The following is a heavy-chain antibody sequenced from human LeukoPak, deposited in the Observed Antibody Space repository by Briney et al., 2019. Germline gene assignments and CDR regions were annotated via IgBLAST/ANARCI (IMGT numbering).Heavy chain of an antibody. V-gene: IGHV3-30*04. Sequence: GGSLRLSCAASGFTFSSYAMHWARQAPGKGLEWVAVISYDGSNKYYADSVKGRFTISRDNSKNTLYLQMNSLRAEDTAVYYCARDLDGWGQGTLVTVSS. J-gene: IGHJ4*02. CDR3: ARDLDG. CDR2: ISYDGSNK. D-gene: IGHD1-1*01. CDR1: GFTFSSYA.